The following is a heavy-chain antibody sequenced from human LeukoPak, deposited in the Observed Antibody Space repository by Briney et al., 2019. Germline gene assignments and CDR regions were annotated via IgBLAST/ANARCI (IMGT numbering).Heavy chain of an antibody. V-gene: IGHV3-30*04. CDR3: AREGVQRIVRNWSDP. D-gene: IGHD2-15*01. J-gene: IGHJ5*02. CDR2: ISYDANNN. CDR1: GFTFSNYV. Sequence: GGSLRLSCAASGFTFSNYVMHWVRQAPGKGLEWVVVISYDANNNYYADSVKGRFTISRDNSKNTLYLQMNSLRDEDTAVYYCAREGVQRIVRNWSDPWGQGTLVTVSS.